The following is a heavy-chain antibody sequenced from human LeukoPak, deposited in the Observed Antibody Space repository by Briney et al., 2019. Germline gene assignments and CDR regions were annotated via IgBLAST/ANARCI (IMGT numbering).Heavy chain of an antibody. Sequence: GASVKVSCKSSGYTFTTYGISWMRQAPGQSLEWMGWISPYNSNTKYAQKLQGRVTMTTDTSTNTAYMEVRSLRSDDTAVYYCAREAPVAAGLDAFDIWGQGTMVTVSS. CDR2: ISPYNSNT. CDR3: AREAPVAAGLDAFDI. V-gene: IGHV1-18*01. J-gene: IGHJ3*02. CDR1: GYTFTTYG. D-gene: IGHD6-19*01.